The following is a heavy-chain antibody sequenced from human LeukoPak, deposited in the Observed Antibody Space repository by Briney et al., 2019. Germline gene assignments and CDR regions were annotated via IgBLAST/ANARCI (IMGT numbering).Heavy chain of an antibody. CDR2: IYYSGST. J-gene: IGHJ4*02. V-gene: IGHV4-30-4*01. D-gene: IGHD1-7*01. Sequence: SETLSLTCTVSGDSISSGESYWSWIRQPPGKGLEWIGYIYYSGSTYYNPSLKSRVTISVDTSKNQFSLKLSSVTAADTAVYYCARTATGTTGGFDYWGQGTLVTVSS. CDR3: ARTATGTTGGFDY. CDR1: GDSISSGESY.